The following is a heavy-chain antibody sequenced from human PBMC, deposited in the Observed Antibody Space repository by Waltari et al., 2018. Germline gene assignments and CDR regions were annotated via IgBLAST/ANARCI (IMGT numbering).Heavy chain of an antibody. J-gene: IGHJ3*02. CDR2: IYHSGST. D-gene: IGHD3-22*01. CDR1: GYSISSGYY. V-gene: IGHV4-38-2*02. CDR3: ARDRGLVTDYYDSSGGMDAFDI. Sequence: HVQLQESGPGLVKPSETLSLTCAVSGYSISSGYYWGWIRQPPGKGLEWIGSIYHSGSTYYNPSLKSRVTISVDTSKNQFSLKLSSVTAADTAVYYCARDRGLVTDYYDSSGGMDAFDIWGQGTMVTVSS.